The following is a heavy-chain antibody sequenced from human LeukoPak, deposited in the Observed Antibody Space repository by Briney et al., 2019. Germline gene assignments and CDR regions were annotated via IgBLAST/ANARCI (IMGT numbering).Heavy chain of an antibody. CDR3: ARDRYSSSGSYYYYYMDV. V-gene: IGHV1-2*02. D-gene: IGHD6-19*01. Sequence: ASVKVSCKASGYTFTGYYMHWVRQAPGQGLEWMGWINPNSGGTNYAQKFQGRVTMTRDTSISTAYMELSRLRSADTAVYYCARDRYSSSGSYYYYYMDVWGKGTTVTVSS. J-gene: IGHJ6*03. CDR1: GYTFTGYY. CDR2: INPNSGGT.